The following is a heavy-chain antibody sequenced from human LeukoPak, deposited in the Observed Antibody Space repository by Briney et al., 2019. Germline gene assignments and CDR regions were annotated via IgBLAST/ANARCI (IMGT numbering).Heavy chain of an antibody. V-gene: IGHV4-59*01. CDR2: IYYSGST. J-gene: IGHJ5*02. D-gene: IGHD2-2*02. CDR3: ARAHPLCSSTSCYISWFDP. Sequence: PSETLSLTCTVSGGSISSYYWSWIRQPPGKGLEWIGYIYYSGSTNYNPSLKSRVTISVDTSKNQFSLKLGSVTAADTAVYYCARAHPLCSSTSCYISWFDPWGQGTLVTVSS. CDR1: GGSISSYY.